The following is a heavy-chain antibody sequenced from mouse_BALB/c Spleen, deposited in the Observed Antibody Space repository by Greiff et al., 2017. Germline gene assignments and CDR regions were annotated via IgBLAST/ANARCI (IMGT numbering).Heavy chain of an antibody. D-gene: IGHD2-2*01. CDR1: GDSITSGY. J-gene: IGHJ4*01. CDR2: ISYSGST. V-gene: IGHV3-8*02. CDR3: ASSDGYDVNYAMDY. Sequence: EVQLVESGPSLVKPSQTLSLTCSVTGDSITSGYWNWIRKFPGNKLEYMGYISYSGSTYYNPSLKSRISIPRDTSKNQYYLQLNSMTTEDTATYYCASSDGYDVNYAMDYWGQGTSVTVSS.